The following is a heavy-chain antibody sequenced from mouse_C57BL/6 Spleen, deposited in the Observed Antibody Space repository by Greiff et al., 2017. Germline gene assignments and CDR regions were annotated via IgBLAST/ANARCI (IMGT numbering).Heavy chain of an antibody. CDR3: ARSVDGFFAY. CDR2: IYPGSGNT. J-gene: IGHJ3*01. CDR1: GYSFTSYY. D-gene: IGHD2-3*01. Sequence: QVQLQQSGPELVKPGASVKISCKASGYSFTSYYIHWVKQRPGQGLEWIGWIYPGSGNTKYNEKFKGKATLTADTSSSTAYMQLSSLTSEDSAVYCCARSVDGFFAYWGQGTLVTVSA. V-gene: IGHV1-66*01.